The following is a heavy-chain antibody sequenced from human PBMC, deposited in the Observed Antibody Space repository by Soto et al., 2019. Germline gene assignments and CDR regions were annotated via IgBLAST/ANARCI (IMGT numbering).Heavy chain of an antibody. CDR3: ARARVITTVTPGAFDI. Sequence: SETLSLSCAFSVGSISFGGYSWSWIRQPPGKGLEWIGYIYHSGSTYYNPSLKSRVTISVDRSKNQFPLKLSSVTAADTAVYYCARARVITTVTPGAFDIWGQGTLVTVSS. J-gene: IGHJ3*02. V-gene: IGHV4-30-2*01. D-gene: IGHD4-17*01. CDR2: IYHSGST. CDR1: VGSISFGGYS.